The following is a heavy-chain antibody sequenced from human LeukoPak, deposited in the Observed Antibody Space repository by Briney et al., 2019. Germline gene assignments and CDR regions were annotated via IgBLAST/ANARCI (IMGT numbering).Heavy chain of an antibody. CDR2: IYYSGST. CDR1: GGSISSSSYY. Sequence: SETLSLTCTVSGGSISSSSYYWGWIRQPPGKGLEWIGSIYYSGSTYYNPSLKSRVTISVGTSKNQFSLKLSSVTAADTAVYYCARGALEWLLGVDYWGQGTLVTVSS. D-gene: IGHD3-3*01. V-gene: IGHV4-39*07. J-gene: IGHJ4*02. CDR3: ARGALEWLLGVDY.